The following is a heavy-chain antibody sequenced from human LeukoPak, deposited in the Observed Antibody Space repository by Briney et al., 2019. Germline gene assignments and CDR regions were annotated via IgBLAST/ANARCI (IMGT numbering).Heavy chain of an antibody. J-gene: IGHJ3*02. Sequence: SQTLSLTCTVSGGSISSGGYYWSWIRQHPGKGLEWIGYIYYSGSTYYNPSLKSRVTISVDTSKNQFSLKLSSVTAADTAVYYCARDEGNGSGSFYRPDAFDIWGQGTMVTVSS. CDR1: GGSISSGGYY. CDR2: IYYSGST. D-gene: IGHD3-10*01. CDR3: ARDEGNGSGSFYRPDAFDI. V-gene: IGHV4-31*03.